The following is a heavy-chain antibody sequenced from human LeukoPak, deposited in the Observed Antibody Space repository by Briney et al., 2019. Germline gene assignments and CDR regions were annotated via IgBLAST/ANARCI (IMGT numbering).Heavy chain of an antibody. CDR1: GFIFSNYG. CDR3: AKDADRGWSYFAY. Sequence: GGSLRLSCAASGFIFSNYGIHWVRQAPGKGLDWVAFIRYDGSNEYYADSVKGRFTISRDNSKNTLYMQMHSLRTEDTAVYYCAKDADRGWSYFAYWGQGTLVTVSS. J-gene: IGHJ4*02. D-gene: IGHD6-19*01. V-gene: IGHV3-30*02. CDR2: IRYDGSNE.